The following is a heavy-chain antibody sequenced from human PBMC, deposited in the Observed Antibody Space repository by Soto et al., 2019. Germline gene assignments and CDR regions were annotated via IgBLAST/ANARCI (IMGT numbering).Heavy chain of an antibody. Sequence: GGSLRLSCAASGFTFSSYGMHWVRQAPGKGLEWVAVISYDGSNKYYADSVKGRFTISRDDSKNTLYLQMNSLKTEDTAVYYCTTVPYSSSWPYYYYGMDVWGQGTTVTVSS. J-gene: IGHJ6*02. V-gene: IGHV3-30*03. CDR1: GFTFSSYG. CDR3: TTVPYSSSWPYYYYGMDV. D-gene: IGHD6-13*01. CDR2: ISYDGSNK.